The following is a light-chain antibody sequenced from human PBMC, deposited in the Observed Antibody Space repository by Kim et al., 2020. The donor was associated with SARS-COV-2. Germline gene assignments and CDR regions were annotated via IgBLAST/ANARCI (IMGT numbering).Light chain of an antibody. J-gene: IGKJ1*01. CDR2: WAS. Sequence: DIVMTQSPDSLAASLGERATIRCHSSQSVFFSSKNRNYLAWYQQKPGQPPKLLIYWASTRESGVPDRFSGSGSGTDFTLTISSLQAEDVAVYYCQQYFSPPPWTFGQGTKVEVK. CDR1: QSVFFSSKNRNY. V-gene: IGKV4-1*01. CDR3: QQYFSPPPWT.